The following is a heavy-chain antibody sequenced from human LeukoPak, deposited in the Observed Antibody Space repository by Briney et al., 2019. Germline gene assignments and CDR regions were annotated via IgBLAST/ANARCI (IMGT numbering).Heavy chain of an antibody. CDR3: ARDRSRFLGLCYFDY. J-gene: IGHJ4*02. CDR1: GYTFTGYY. CDR2: INPNSGGT. D-gene: IGHD3-16*01. V-gene: IGHV1-2*02. Sequence: GASVKVSCKASGYTFTGYYMHWERQAPGQGLEWMGWINPNSGGTNYAQKFQGRVTMTRDTSISTAYMELSRLRSDDTAVYYCARDRSRFLGLCYFDYWGQGTLVTVSS.